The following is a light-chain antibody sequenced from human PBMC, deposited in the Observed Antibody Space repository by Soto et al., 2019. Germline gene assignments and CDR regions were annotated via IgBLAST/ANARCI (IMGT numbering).Light chain of an antibody. Sequence: QSVLTQPPSVSGAPGQRVTISCIGSSSNIGAGYDVHWYQQLPGTAPRLLIYGNNNRPSGVPDRFSGSKSGTSASLAITGLQVEDEADYYCQSYYSSLNAHVIFGGGTKLTVL. V-gene: IGLV1-40*01. J-gene: IGLJ2*01. CDR1: SSNIGAGYD. CDR2: GNN. CDR3: QSYYSSLNAHVI.